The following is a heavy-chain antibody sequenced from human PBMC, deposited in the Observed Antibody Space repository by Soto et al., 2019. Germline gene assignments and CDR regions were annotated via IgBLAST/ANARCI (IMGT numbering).Heavy chain of an antibody. V-gene: IGHV4-39*01. J-gene: IGHJ3*02. CDR1: AGSISSSSYS. Sequence: SETLSLTCIVSAGSISSSSYSWSWIRQPPGKGLEWIGTMYYGVNTYYNPSLESRVTISVDTPKNQFSLKLSSVTAADTAVYYCARYSSGYYWRAAFDIWGQGTMVTVS. CDR2: MYYGVNT. D-gene: IGHD3-22*01. CDR3: ARYSSGYYWRAAFDI.